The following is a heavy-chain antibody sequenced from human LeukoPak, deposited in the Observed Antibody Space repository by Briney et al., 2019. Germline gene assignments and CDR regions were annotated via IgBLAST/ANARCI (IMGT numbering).Heavy chain of an antibody. Sequence: GGSLGLSCAASGFTFSSYAMSWARQAPGKGLEWVSAISGSGGSTYYADSVKGRFTISRDNSKNTLYLQMNSLRAEDTAVYYCARSEGLYYYDSSGPRPDFYFDYWGQGTLVTVSS. J-gene: IGHJ4*02. CDR3: ARSEGLYYYDSSGPRPDFYFDY. CDR2: ISGSGGST. D-gene: IGHD3-22*01. V-gene: IGHV3-23*01. CDR1: GFTFSSYA.